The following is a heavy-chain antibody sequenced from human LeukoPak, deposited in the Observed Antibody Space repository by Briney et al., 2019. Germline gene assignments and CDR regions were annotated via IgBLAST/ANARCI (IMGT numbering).Heavy chain of an antibody. CDR1: SGSITNYY. Sequence: PSETLSLTCTVSSGSITNYYWSWIRQPPGKGLEWIGFIYYSGNTNYNPSLKSRVTISVDTSKNQFSLKLSSMTAADTAVYYCARDRGGLDAFDIWGQGTMVTVSS. CDR3: ARDRGGLDAFDI. V-gene: IGHV4-59*12. CDR2: IYYSGNT. D-gene: IGHD3-10*01. J-gene: IGHJ3*02.